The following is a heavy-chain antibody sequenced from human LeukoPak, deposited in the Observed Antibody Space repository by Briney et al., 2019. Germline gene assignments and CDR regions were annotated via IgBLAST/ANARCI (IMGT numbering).Heavy chain of an antibody. CDR3: TSGDYPLTY. Sequence: PGGSLRLSCAASGLTVTNNYWNWVRQPPGKGPEWISFIYRNGDTRYADSVKGRFTFSRDNSKNTLYLQMNSLRAEDTAVYYCTSGDYPLTYWGQGTLVSVSS. CDR2: IYRNGDT. J-gene: IGHJ4*02. D-gene: IGHD4-17*01. CDR1: GLTVTNNY. V-gene: IGHV3-66*01.